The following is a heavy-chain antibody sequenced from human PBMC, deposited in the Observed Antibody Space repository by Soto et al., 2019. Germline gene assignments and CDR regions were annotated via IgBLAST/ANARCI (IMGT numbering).Heavy chain of an antibody. J-gene: IGHJ4*02. D-gene: IGHD2-15*01. CDR3: ARILGYCSGGSCYSGFDY. Sequence: QVTLKESGPVLVKPTETLTLTCTVSGFSLSNARMGVSWIRQPPGKALEWLAHIFSNDEKSYSTSLKSRLTISKDTSKRQVVLTMTNMDPVDTATYYCARILGYCSGGSCYSGFDYWGQGTLVTVSS. CDR2: IFSNDEK. V-gene: IGHV2-26*01. CDR1: GFSLSNARMG.